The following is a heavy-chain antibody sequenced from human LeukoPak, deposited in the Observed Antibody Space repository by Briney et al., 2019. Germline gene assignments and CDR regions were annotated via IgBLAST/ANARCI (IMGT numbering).Heavy chain of an antibody. J-gene: IGHJ4*02. D-gene: IGHD2-2*01. CDR2: IKEDGSEK. Sequence: PGGSLRLSCVASGFSFSNYWMNWVRQAPGKGLEWVANIKEDGSEKYYVDSVKGRFTISRDNAKNSLYLQMSSLRDEDTAVYYCXXXXXXXXYQVFDYWGQGTLVTVSS. V-gene: IGHV3-7*01. CDR3: XXXXXXXXYQVFDY. CDR1: GFSFSNYW.